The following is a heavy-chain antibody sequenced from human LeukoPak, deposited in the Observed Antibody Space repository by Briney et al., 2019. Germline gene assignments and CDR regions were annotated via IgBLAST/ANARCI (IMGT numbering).Heavy chain of an antibody. V-gene: IGHV3-33*06. CDR2: IWPDGSKK. CDR3: AKISSSAESNFDY. CDR1: GFTFSTYA. Sequence: GRSLRLSCAASGFTFSTYAMHWVRQAPGKGLEWVAFIWPDGSKKYYADSVKGRFAISRENSKNTVYLQMNDLRPEDTALYCCAKISSSAESNFDYWGQGTLLTVSS. D-gene: IGHD6-25*01. J-gene: IGHJ4*02.